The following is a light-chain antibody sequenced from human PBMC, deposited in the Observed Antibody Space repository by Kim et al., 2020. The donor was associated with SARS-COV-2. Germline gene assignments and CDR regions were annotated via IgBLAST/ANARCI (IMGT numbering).Light chain of an antibody. V-gene: IGKV3-15*01. J-gene: IGKJ4*01. CDR3: QQYNKWPLT. CDR2: AAS. CDR1: QSASSN. Sequence: VAPGERAPPSCRASQSASSNLAWYQQQPGQAPRLLFYAASTRATGTPARFSGSGSGTEFTLTISSLQSEDFAVYSCQQYNKWPLTFGGGTKVDI.